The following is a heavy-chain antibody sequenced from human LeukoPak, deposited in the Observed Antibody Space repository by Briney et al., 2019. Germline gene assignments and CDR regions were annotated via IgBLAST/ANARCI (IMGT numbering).Heavy chain of an antibody. CDR2: ISWNSGTI. V-gene: IGHV3-9*01. CDR3: AKGTYSSGWYYFDY. CDR1: GFTFHDYA. Sequence: GGSLRLSCAASGFTFHDYAMHWVRQAPGKGLEWVSGISWNSGTIAYVDSVKGRFTISRDNAKNSLYLQMNSLRAEDTAFYYCAKGTYSSGWYYFDYWGQGTLVTVSS. D-gene: IGHD6-19*01. J-gene: IGHJ4*02.